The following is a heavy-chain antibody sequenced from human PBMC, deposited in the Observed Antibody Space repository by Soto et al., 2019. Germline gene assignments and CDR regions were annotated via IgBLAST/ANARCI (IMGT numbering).Heavy chain of an antibody. D-gene: IGHD1-26*01. CDR1: GFTFSSYG. CDR2: IWYDGSNK. CDR3: ARVVRGSYYCWFDP. J-gene: IGHJ5*02. Sequence: PGGSLRLSCAASGFTFSSYGMHWVRQAPGKGLEWVAVIWYDGSNKYYADSVKGRFTISRDNSKNTLYLQMNSLRAEDTAVYYCARVVRGSYYCWFDPWGQGTLVTVSS. V-gene: IGHV3-33*01.